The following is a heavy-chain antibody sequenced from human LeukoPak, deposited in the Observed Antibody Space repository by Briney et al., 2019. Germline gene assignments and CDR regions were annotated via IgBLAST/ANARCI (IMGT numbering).Heavy chain of an antibody. CDR3: AKRESSGKYFDY. CDR2: ISGGGSST. Sequence: GGSLRLSCADSGFTFRTYVMSGVGKAPGKGLEWISTISGGGSSTYYADSVKGRFTISRDNSKNTLYLQMNSLRAGDTAVYYCAKRESSGKYFDYWGQGTLVTVSS. D-gene: IGHD6-19*01. CDR1: GFTFRTYV. V-gene: IGHV3-23*01. J-gene: IGHJ4*02.